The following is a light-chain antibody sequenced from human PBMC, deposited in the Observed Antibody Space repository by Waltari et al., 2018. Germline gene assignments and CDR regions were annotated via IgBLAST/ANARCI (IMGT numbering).Light chain of an antibody. Sequence: SSTLTQPPSVSVSPGQTARLTCSGYALAKQYVYWYPQKPGQAPVWVMYKATERPAGTPGRFSGSSSGTTVTLTISGVQAEDEGHYYCQSADSSDTSPHVIFGGGTKLTVL. J-gene: IGLJ2*01. CDR2: KAT. CDR1: ALAKQY. CDR3: QSADSSDTSPHVI. V-gene: IGLV3-25*03.